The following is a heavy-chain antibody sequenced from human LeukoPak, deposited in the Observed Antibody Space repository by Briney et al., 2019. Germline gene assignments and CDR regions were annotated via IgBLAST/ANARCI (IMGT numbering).Heavy chain of an antibody. CDR1: GFTFSSYA. CDR3: ARDFGITWAQYYFDY. Sequence: TGGSLRLSCAASGFTFSSYAMHWVRQAPGKGLEWVAVISYDGSNKYYADSVKGRFTISRDNSKNTLYLQMNSMRTDDTAMYYCARDFGITWAQYYFDYWGQGTLVTVSS. J-gene: IGHJ4*02. CDR2: ISYDGSNK. D-gene: IGHD3-10*01. V-gene: IGHV3-30*04.